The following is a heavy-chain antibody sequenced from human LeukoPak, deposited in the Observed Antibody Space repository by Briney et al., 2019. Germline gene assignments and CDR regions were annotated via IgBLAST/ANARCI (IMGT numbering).Heavy chain of an antibody. CDR1: DVSISSGDYY. J-gene: IGHJ6*03. CDR3: ARDENSYYMDV. Sequence: PSETLSLTCAVSDVSISSGDYYWTWIRQPPGKGLEWIGYISYSGSTYYNPSLKSGITISLDTSKNQFSLKVTSVTAADTAVYYCARDENSYYMDVWGTGTTVTVSS. CDR2: ISYSGST. V-gene: IGHV4-30-4*08.